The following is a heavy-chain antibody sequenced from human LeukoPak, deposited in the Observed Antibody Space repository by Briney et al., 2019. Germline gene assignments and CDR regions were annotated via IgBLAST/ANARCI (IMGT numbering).Heavy chain of an antibody. Sequence: GGSLRLSCAASGFTFSSYSMNWVRQAPGKGLEWVSSISSSSSYIYYADSVKGRFTISRDDSRNTLYLQMNNLRADDTAVYYCARDRGAYYYETGYWGQGILVTVSS. J-gene: IGHJ4*02. V-gene: IGHV3-21*01. CDR1: GFTFSSYS. CDR2: ISSSSSYI. CDR3: ARDRGAYYYETGY. D-gene: IGHD3-22*01.